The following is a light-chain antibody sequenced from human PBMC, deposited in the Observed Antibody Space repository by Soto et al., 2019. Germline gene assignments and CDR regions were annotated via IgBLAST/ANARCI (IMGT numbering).Light chain of an antibody. Sequence: EIVLTQSPSTLSLSPGDRATLSCRASHSVGSLLAWYQQKPGQAPRLLIYFASNRATGIPPRFSGSGSGTAFTLTIDSLEPEDFALFSCQQRSAWPWTFGQGTRVEI. CDR2: FAS. V-gene: IGKV3-11*01. J-gene: IGKJ1*01. CDR3: QQRSAWPWT. CDR1: HSVGSL.